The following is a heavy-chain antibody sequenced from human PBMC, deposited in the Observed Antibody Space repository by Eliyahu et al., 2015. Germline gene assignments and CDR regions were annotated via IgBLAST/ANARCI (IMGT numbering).Heavy chain of an antibody. J-gene: IGHJ3*02. D-gene: IGHD1-26*01. CDR2: IIPXLGIA. CDR3: ARDSGISGSYPRAFDI. Sequence: QVQLVQSGAEVKKPGSSXXVXCXASGGXFSSYAISWVRQAPGQGLEWMGRIIPXLGIANYAQKFQGRVTITADKSTSTAYMELSSLRSEDTAVYYCARDSGISGSYPRAFDIWGQGTMVTVSS. V-gene: IGHV1-69*04. CDR1: GGXFSSYA.